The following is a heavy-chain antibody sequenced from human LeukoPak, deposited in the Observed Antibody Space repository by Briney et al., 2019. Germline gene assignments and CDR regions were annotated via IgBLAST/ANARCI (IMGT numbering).Heavy chain of an antibody. V-gene: IGHV4-59*01. CDR2: IYYSGST. Sequence: SETLSLTCTVSGGSISSYYWSWIRQPPGMGLEWIGYIYYSGSTNYNPSLKSRVTISVDTSKNQFSLKLSSVTAADTAVYYCAGDIYGGSVQYGMDVWGQGTTVTV. J-gene: IGHJ6*02. CDR1: GGSISSYY. CDR3: AGDIYGGSVQYGMDV. D-gene: IGHD4/OR15-4a*01.